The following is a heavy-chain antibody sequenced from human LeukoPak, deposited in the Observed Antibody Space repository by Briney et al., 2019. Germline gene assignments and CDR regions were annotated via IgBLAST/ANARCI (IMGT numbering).Heavy chain of an antibody. CDR2: ISAYNGNT. V-gene: IGHV1-18*01. D-gene: IGHD2-2*02. Sequence: ASVKVSCKASGYTFTSYGISWVRQAPGQGLEWMGWISAYNGNTNYAQKFQGRVTTTTDTSTRTAYMELRSLRSDDTAVYYCARDGDCSSTSCYTRYYYYYIDVWGRGTTVTVSS. CDR3: ARDGDCSSTSCYTRYYYYYIDV. CDR1: GYTFTSYG. J-gene: IGHJ6*03.